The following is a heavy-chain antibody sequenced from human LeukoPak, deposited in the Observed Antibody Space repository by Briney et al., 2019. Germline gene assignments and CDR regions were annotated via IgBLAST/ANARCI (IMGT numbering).Heavy chain of an antibody. J-gene: IGHJ3*02. V-gene: IGHV4-39*01. CDR2: ISYSGST. D-gene: IGHD6-19*01. CDR3: ARHASSGWYSAFDI. CDR1: GGSISSSSYY. Sequence: PSETLSLTCTVSGGSISSSSYYWGWIRQPPGKGLEWIGTISYSGSTYYNPSLKSRVTISVDTSTNQFSLKLSSVTAADTAVYYCARHASSGWYSAFDIWGQGTMVTVSS.